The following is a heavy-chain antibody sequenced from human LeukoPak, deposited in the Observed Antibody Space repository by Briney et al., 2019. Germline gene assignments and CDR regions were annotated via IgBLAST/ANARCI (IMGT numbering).Heavy chain of an antibody. V-gene: IGHV3-48*02. CDR1: GFTFSTYS. J-gene: IGHJ4*02. CDR3: ARESSNYFDY. CDR2: MSGDGATI. Sequence: GGSLRLSCAASGFTFSTYSMNWVRQAPGTGLEWVSFMSGDGATIYYADSVKGRFTISRDNAKNSLYLQMNSLRDDDTAVYYCARESSNYFDYWGQGTLVTVSS.